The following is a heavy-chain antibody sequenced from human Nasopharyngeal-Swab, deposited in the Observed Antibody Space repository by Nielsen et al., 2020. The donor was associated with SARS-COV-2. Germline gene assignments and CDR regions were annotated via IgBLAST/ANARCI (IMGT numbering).Heavy chain of an antibody. CDR1: GFTFSSYA. CDR3: ARDRGSYGFDY. Sequence: GGSLRLSCAASGFTFSSYAMHWVRQAPGKGLEWVAVISYGGSNKYYADSVKGRFTISRDNSKNTLYLQMNSLRAEDTAVYYCARDRGSYGFDYWGQGTLVTVSS. D-gene: IGHD1-26*01. J-gene: IGHJ4*02. CDR2: ISYGGSNK. V-gene: IGHV3-30-3*01.